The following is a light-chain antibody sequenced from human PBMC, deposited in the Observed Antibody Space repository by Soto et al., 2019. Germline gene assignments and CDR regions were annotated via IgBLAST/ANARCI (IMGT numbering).Light chain of an antibody. CDR2: LEGSGSY. CDR3: ATWDSNTHTV. J-gene: IGLJ3*02. CDR1: SGHSSYI. Sequence: QLVLTQSSSASASLGASVKLTCTRSSGHSSYIIAWHQQQPGKAPRYLMKLEGSGSYNKGSGVPDRFSGSSSGADLYLTISSLTFEDEAAYYCATWDSNTHTVFGGGTQLTVL. V-gene: IGLV4-60*02.